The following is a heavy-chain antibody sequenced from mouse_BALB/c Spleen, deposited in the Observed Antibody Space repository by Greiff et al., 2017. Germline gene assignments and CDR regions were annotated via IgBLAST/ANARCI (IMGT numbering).Heavy chain of an antibody. CDR3: ARGFDGY. J-gene: IGHJ2*01. D-gene: IGHD2-3*01. Sequence: EVKVEESGPGLVKPSQSLSLTCSVTGYSITSGYYWNWIRQFPGNKLEWMGYISYDGSNNYNPSLKNRISITRDTSKNQFFLKLNSVTTEDTATYYCARGFDGYWGQGTTLTVSS. V-gene: IGHV3-6*02. CDR2: ISYDGSN. CDR1: GYSITSGYY.